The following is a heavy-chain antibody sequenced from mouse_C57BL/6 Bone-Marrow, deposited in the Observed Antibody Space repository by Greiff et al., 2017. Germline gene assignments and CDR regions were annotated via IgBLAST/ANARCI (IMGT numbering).Heavy chain of an antibody. CDR2: IRNKANGYTT. Sequence: EVKVVESGGGFVQPGASLRLSCAASGFTFTDDYMSWVRQPPGKAPEWLALIRNKANGYTTEYTASVKGRFTISRENSQNILYLQMNTLSAEDSATYYCIKAVYYGSCYYFDYWGQGTTLTVSS. D-gene: IGHD1-1*01. V-gene: IGHV7-4*01. J-gene: IGHJ2*01. CDR1: GFTFTDDY. CDR3: IKAVYYGSCYYFDY.